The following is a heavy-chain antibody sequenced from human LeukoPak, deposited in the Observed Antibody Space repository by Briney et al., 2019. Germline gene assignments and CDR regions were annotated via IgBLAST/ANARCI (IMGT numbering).Heavy chain of an antibody. Sequence: ASVKVSCKASGYTFTSYHMHWVRQAPGQGLEWMGIINPSSGSTSYAQKFQGRVTMTRDTSTSTVYMELSSLRSEDTAVYYCARDAIDRIAAAGSDYYYYYMDVWGKGTTVTISS. J-gene: IGHJ6*03. CDR2: INPSSGST. V-gene: IGHV1-46*01. D-gene: IGHD6-13*01. CDR1: GYTFTSYH. CDR3: ARDAIDRIAAAGSDYYYYYMDV.